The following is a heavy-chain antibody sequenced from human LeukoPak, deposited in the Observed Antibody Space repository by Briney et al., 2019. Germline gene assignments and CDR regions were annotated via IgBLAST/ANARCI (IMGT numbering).Heavy chain of an antibody. J-gene: IGHJ4*02. D-gene: IGHD6-19*01. V-gene: IGHV4-4*07. Sequence: SETLSLTCTVSGGSISSDYWSWVRQPAAKGLEWIGRIYTSGSTNHNPSLKSRVTMSVDTSKNQFSLKLSSVTAADTAVYFCARGEPPQWLDYWGQGTLVTVSS. CDR1: GGSISSDY. CDR3: ARGEPPQWLDY. CDR2: IYTSGST.